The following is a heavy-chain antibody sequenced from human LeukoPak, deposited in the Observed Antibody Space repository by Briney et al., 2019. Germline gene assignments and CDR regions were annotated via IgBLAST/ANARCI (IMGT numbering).Heavy chain of an antibody. Sequence: PSETLTLTCAVYGGSFRGYYWSWIRQPPGKGLEWIGEINHSGSTNYNPSLKSRVTISVDTSKNQFSLKLSSVTAADTAVYYCARGQLTAGMDVWGQGTTVTVSS. CDR2: INHSGST. CDR1: GGSFRGYY. D-gene: IGHD1-1*01. CDR3: ARGQLTAGMDV. J-gene: IGHJ6*02. V-gene: IGHV4-34*01.